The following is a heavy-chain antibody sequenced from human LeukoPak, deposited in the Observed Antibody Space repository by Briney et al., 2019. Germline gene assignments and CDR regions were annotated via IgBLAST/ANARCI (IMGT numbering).Heavy chain of an antibody. CDR3: ARTSGYSSGWYSP. J-gene: IGHJ5*02. V-gene: IGHV4-38-2*02. Sequence: SETLSLTCTVSGYSISSGYYWGWIRQPPGKGLEWIGSIYHSGSTYYNPSLKSRVTISVDTSKNQFSLKLSSVTAADTAVYYCARTSGYSSGWYSPWGQGTLVTVSS. D-gene: IGHD6-19*01. CDR2: IYHSGST. CDR1: GYSISSGYY.